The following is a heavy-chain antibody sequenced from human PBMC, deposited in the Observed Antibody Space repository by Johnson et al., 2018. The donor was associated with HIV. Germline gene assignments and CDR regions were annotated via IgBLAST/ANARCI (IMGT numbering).Heavy chain of an antibody. CDR3: ARDWEGYAFDI. Sequence: QVQLVESGGGVVQPGRSLRLSCAASGFTVSSNYMSWVRQAPGKGLEWMAVVSYNEDKKYYADSVKGPFTISRDNSKNTLDLQMNRLRAQDTAVYYCARDWEGYAFDIWGQGTMVTVSS. CDR1: GFTVSSNY. J-gene: IGHJ3*02. CDR2: VSYNEDKK. V-gene: IGHV3-30*03. D-gene: IGHD1-26*01.